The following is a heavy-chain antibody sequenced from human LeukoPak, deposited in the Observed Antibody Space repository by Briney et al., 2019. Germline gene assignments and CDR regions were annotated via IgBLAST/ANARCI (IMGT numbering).Heavy chain of an antibody. Sequence: PGGSLRLSCAASGFTFGSYAINWVRQAPGKGLEWVSGITARADSTYYADSVKGRVTISRDNSKNTLFLQLNSLRAEDAAVYYCAKTYMWSIDAFHIWGQGTMVTVSS. CDR1: GFTFGSYA. D-gene: IGHD2-8*02. CDR2: ITARADST. J-gene: IGHJ3*02. V-gene: IGHV3-23*01. CDR3: AKTYMWSIDAFHI.